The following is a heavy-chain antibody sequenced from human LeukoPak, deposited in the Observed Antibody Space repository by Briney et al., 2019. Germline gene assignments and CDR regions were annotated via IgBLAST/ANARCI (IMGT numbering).Heavy chain of an antibody. CDR2: ISGSSSTI. D-gene: IGHD3/OR15-3a*01. J-gene: IGHJ4*02. CDR1: RFTFSSYS. Sequence: GGSLRLSCAASRFTFSSYSMNWVRQAPGKGLEWVSYISGSSSTIYYADSVKGRFTISRDNSKNTLYLQMNSLRAEDTAVYYCAKRTRRGYFDYWGQGTLVTVSS. CDR3: AKRTRRGYFDY. V-gene: IGHV3-48*01.